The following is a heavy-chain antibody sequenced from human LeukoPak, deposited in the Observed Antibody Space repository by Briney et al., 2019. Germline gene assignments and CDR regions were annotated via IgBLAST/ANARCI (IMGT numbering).Heavy chain of an antibody. CDR3: AKGITMVRGVIDYFDY. D-gene: IGHD3-10*01. CDR1: GFTVSSNY. V-gene: IGHV3-53*01. J-gene: IGHJ4*02. Sequence: GGSLRLSCAASGFTVSSNYMSWVRQAPGKGLEWVSVIYSGGSTYYADSVKGRFTISRDNSKNTLYLQMNSLRAEDTAVYYCAKGITMVRGVIDYFDYWGQGTLVTVSS. CDR2: IYSGGST.